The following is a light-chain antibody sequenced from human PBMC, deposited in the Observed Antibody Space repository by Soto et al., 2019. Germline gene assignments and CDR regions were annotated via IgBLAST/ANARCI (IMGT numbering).Light chain of an antibody. CDR1: QNINDNF. J-gene: IGKJ5*01. Sequence: EIVMAQSPATMSVSPGERPTVPCRSSQNINDNFLAWYQQKPGQAPRLLIFSASPRATGIPDRFSGSGSGTHFTLTINRLEPEDFAVYFCQQHGISHITFGQGTRLEI. CDR3: QQHGISHIT. CDR2: SAS. V-gene: IGKV3-20*01.